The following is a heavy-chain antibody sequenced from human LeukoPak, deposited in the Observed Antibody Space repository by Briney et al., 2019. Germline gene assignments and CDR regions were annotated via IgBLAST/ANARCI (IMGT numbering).Heavy chain of an antibody. CDR2: IYYSGST. CDR1: GGSISSYY. V-gene: IGHV4-59*01. J-gene: IGHJ3*02. D-gene: IGHD2-21*02. Sequence: SETLSLTCTVSGGSISSYYRSWIRQPPGKGLEWIGYIYYSGSTNYNPSLKSRVTISVDTSKNQFSLKLSSVTAADTAVYYCARGRVTATRGFAFDIWGQGTMVTVSS. CDR3: ARGRVTATRGFAFDI.